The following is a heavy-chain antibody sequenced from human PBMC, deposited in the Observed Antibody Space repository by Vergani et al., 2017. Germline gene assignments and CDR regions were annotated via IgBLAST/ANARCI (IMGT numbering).Heavy chain of an antibody. V-gene: IGHV1-69*12. CDR1: GGTFSSYT. CDR2: IIPIFGTA. D-gene: IGHD3-3*02. J-gene: IGHJ6*03. Sequence: QVQLVQSGAEVKKPGSSVKVSCKASGGTFSSYTISWVRQAPGQGLEWMGGIIPIFGTANYAQKFQGRVTITADESTSTAYMELSSLRSEDTAVYYCARVNHFWSGYYSGVYYYYYMDVWGKGTTVTVSS. CDR3: ARVNHFWSGYYSGVYYYYYMDV.